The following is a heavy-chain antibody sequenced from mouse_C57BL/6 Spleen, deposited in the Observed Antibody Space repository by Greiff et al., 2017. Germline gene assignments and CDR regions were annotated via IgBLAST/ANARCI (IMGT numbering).Heavy chain of an antibody. D-gene: IGHD1-1*01. J-gene: IGHJ4*01. V-gene: IGHV1-64*01. CDR1: GYTFTSYW. CDR2: IHPNSGST. CDR3: ARSPNLFYAMDY. Sequence: VQLQQSGAELVKPGASVKLSCKASGYTFTSYWMHWVKQRPGQGLEWIGMIHPNSGSTNYNEKFKSKATLTVDKSSSTAYMQLSSLTSEDSAVYYCARSPNLFYAMDYWGQGTSVTVSS.